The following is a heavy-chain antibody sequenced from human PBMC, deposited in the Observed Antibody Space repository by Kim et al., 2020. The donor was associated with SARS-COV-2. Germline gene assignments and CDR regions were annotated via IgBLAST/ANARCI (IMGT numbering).Heavy chain of an antibody. CDR2: INHSGST. Sequence: SETLSLTCAVYGGSFSGYYWSWIRQPPGKGLEWIGEINHSGSTNYNPSLKSRVTISVDTSKNQFSLKLSSVTAADTAVYYCARGYYDFWSGYYTVSFDY. J-gene: IGHJ4*01. D-gene: IGHD3-3*01. V-gene: IGHV4-34*01. CDR1: GGSFSGYY. CDR3: ARGYYDFWSGYYTVSFDY.